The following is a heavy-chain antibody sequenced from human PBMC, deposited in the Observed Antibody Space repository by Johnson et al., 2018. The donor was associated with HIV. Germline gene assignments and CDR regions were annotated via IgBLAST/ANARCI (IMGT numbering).Heavy chain of an antibody. CDR3: AKDQASIAARPDAFDI. D-gene: IGHD6-6*01. J-gene: IGHJ3*02. CDR2: ISGSGGST. CDR1: GFTFSSYD. Sequence: VQLVESGGGLVQPGGSLRLSCAASGFTFSSYDMHWVRQATGKGLEWVSAISGSGGSTYYADSVKGRFTISRDNSKNTLYLQMNSLRAEDTAGYYCAKDQASIAARPDAFDIWGQGTMVTVSS. V-gene: IGHV3-23*04.